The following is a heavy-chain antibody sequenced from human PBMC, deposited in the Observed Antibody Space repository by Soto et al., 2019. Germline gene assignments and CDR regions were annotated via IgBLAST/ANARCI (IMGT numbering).Heavy chain of an antibody. CDR3: ARDLTSTSSVWFDP. CDR1: GGTFSSYA. CDR2: IIPIFGTA. Sequence: SVKVSCKASGGTFSSYAISWVRQAPGQGLEWMGGIIPIFGTANYAQKFQGRVTITADESTSTAYMELSSLRSEDTAVYYCARDLTSTSSVWFDPWGQGTLVTVSS. V-gene: IGHV1-69*13. D-gene: IGHD7-27*01. J-gene: IGHJ5*02.